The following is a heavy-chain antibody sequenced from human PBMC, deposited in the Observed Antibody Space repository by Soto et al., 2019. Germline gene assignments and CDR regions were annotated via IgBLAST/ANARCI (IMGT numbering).Heavy chain of an antibody. Sequence: GGSLRLSCAASGFTFSSYGMHWVRQAPGKGLEWVAVISYDGSNKYYADSVKGRFTISRDNSKNTLYLQMNSLRAEDTAVYYCAKAQLYYYYGMDVWGRGTTVTVSS. CDR1: GFTFSSYG. D-gene: IGHD1-1*01. CDR3: AKAQLYYYYGMDV. J-gene: IGHJ6*02. CDR2: ISYDGSNK. V-gene: IGHV3-30*18.